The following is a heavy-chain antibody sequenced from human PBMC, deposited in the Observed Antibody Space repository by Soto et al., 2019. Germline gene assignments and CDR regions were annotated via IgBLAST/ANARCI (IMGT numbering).Heavy chain of an antibody. D-gene: IGHD3-16*01. J-gene: IGHJ4*02. Sequence: EVQLLESGGGLVQPGGSLRLSCIASGFTFTNYAMIWVRQAPGKGPEWVPSIEGGARATYYGDSVKVRITISRDDSQNSLDLQMNSLRAEDTAVYFCAKGNGGDFDHWGQGSLVTVSS. CDR2: IEGGARAT. CDR3: AKGNGGDFDH. V-gene: IGHV3-23*01. CDR1: GFTFTNYA.